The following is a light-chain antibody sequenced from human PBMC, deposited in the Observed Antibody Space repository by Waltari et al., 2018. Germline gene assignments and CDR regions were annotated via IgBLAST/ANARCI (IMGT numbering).Light chain of an antibody. CDR3: QQYNVWPRT. CDR1: QSVSNN. CDR2: GVS. J-gene: IGKJ1*01. V-gene: IGKV3-15*01. Sequence: VITHSPATLSESPGKMVTLTCRASQSVSNNVAWYQQRPGQAPRLLICGVSTRATDGPAKVSGSRSGTEVTLTINTLQSEDAATYYCQQYNVWPRTFGQGTKVEI.